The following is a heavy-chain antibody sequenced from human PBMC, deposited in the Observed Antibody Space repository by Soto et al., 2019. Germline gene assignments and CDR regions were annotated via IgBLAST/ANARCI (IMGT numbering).Heavy chain of an antibody. Sequence: XXRQAPXKGLEWVSAISGSGGSTYYADSVKGRFTISRDNSKNTLYLQMNSLRAEDTAVYYCASHVDIVATIHSYYYGMDVWGQGTTVTVSS. D-gene: IGHD5-12*01. CDR3: ASHVDIVATIHSYYYGMDV. J-gene: IGHJ6*02. V-gene: IGHV3-23*01. CDR2: ISGSGGST.